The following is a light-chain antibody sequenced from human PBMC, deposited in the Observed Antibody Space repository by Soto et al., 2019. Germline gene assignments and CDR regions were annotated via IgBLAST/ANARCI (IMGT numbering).Light chain of an antibody. CDR2: GNS. CDR1: SSNIGAGYD. Sequence: QSVRTQPPSVSGAPGQRVTISCTGSSSNIGAGYDVHWYQQLPGTAPKLLIYGNSNRPSGVPDRFSGSKSGTSASLAITGLQAEYEADYYCQSYDSSLSVVFGGGTKLTVL. CDR3: QSYDSSLSVV. V-gene: IGLV1-40*01. J-gene: IGLJ2*01.